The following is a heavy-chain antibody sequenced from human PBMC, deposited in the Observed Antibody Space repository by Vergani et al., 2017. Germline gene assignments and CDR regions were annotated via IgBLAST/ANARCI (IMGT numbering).Heavy chain of an antibody. D-gene: IGHD6-19*01. CDR2: IKSKTDGGTT. V-gene: IGHV3-15*01. J-gene: IGHJ4*02. CDR3: TTGLGR. CDR1: GFTFSNAW. Sequence: EVQLVESGGGLVKPGGSLRLSCAASGFTFSNAWMSWVRQAPGKGMEWFGRIKSKTDGGTTDYAAPVKGRFTISRDDSKNTLYLQMNILKTEDTAVYYCTTGLGRWGQGTLVTVSS.